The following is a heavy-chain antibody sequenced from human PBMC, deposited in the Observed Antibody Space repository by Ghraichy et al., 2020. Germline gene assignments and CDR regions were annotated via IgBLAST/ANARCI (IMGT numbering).Heavy chain of an antibody. CDR3: VGESMVRGVLDY. CDR1: GFTVSANY. D-gene: IGHD3-10*01. Sequence: GGSLRLSCAASGFTVSANYMSWVRQAPGKGLEWVSVIYTGGTTYYADSVKGRFTMSRHNSKNTLYLQMNSLRAEDTAVYYCVGESMVRGVLDYWGQGTLVTVSS. J-gene: IGHJ4*02. V-gene: IGHV3-53*04. CDR2: IYTGGTT.